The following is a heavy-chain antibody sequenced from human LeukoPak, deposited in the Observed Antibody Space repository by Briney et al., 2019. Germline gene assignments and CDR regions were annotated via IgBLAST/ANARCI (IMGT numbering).Heavy chain of an antibody. V-gene: IGHV4-61*01. CDR1: GDSISSGSYY. CDR3: ARNRLRGVNNWFDP. J-gene: IGHJ5*02. D-gene: IGHD3-10*01. Sequence: SETLSLTCTVSGDSISSGSYYWSWIRQPPGKGLEWIGYIYYSGSTNYNPSLKSRVTISVDTSENQFSLKLSSVTAADTAVYYCARNRLRGVNNWFDPWGQGTLVTVSS. CDR2: IYYSGST.